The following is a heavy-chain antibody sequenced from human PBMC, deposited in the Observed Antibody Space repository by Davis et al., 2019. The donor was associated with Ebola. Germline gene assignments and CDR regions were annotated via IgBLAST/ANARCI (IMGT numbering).Heavy chain of an antibody. CDR2: IYYSGST. CDR1: GGSVSSANYY. CDR3: ARASKGSRYGDYQYYYYYGMDV. D-gene: IGHD4-17*01. J-gene: IGHJ6*02. Sequence: SETLSLTCTVSGGSVSSANYYWSWIRQPPEKGLEKGLEWIGYIYYSGSTNYNPSLKSRVTISVDTSKNQFSLRLSSVTAADTAVYYCARASKGSRYGDYQYYYYYGMDVWGQGTTVTVSS. V-gene: IGHV4-61*01.